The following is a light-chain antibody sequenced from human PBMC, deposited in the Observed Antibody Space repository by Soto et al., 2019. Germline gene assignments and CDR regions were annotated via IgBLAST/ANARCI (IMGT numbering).Light chain of an antibody. CDR2: GAS. CDR1: QSVSSN. CDR3: QQYNNGPYT. V-gene: IGKV3-15*01. Sequence: EIVMTQSPATLSVSPGERAALSCRASQSVSSNFAWYQQKPGQAPRLLIYGASTRATGIPARFSGSGSGSEFTLAIGSLQSEDFAVYYCQQYNNGPYTFGQGTKLEIK. J-gene: IGKJ2*01.